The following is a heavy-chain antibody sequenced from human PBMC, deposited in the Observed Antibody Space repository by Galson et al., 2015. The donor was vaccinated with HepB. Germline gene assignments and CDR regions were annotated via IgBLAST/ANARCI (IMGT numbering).Heavy chain of an antibody. V-gene: IGHV3-7*03. CDR2: IKQDGSEK. CDR3: ARRSGLEY. D-gene: IGHD1-1*01. Sequence: PLRLSCAASAFTFSDYWMSWVRQAPGKGLEWVANIKQDGSEKYYVDSVKGRFTISRDNAKNSLFLQMSSLRAEDTAVYYCARRSGLEYWGQGTLVTVSS. J-gene: IGHJ4*02. CDR1: AFTFSDYW.